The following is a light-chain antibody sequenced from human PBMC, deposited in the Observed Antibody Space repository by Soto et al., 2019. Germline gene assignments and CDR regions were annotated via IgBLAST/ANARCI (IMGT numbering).Light chain of an antibody. Sequence: DIQMTQSPSSLSASVGDRVTITCRASQSISRFLNWYQQKQGKAPKLLIYGASTLRSGVPLRFSGSGSGTDFTLTISGLQPEDFATYYCLQSYSTWTFGQGTKVEIK. CDR1: QSISRF. CDR2: GAS. CDR3: LQSYSTWT. V-gene: IGKV1-39*01. J-gene: IGKJ1*01.